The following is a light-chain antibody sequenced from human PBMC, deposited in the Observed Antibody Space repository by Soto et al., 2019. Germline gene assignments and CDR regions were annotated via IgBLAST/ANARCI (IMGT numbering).Light chain of an antibody. Sequence: DIQMTQSPSSLSASVGDRVTITCRASQGISSWLAWYQQKPEKAPKSLTYAASTLQSGVPSRFSGSGSGTEFTLTISSLQPEDFATYYCQQYSSYPLTFGGGTKVEIK. CDR2: AAS. J-gene: IGKJ4*01. V-gene: IGKV1D-16*01. CDR3: QQYSSYPLT. CDR1: QGISSW.